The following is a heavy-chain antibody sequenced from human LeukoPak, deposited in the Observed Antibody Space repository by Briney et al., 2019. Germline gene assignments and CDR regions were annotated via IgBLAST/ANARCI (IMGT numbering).Heavy chain of an antibody. V-gene: IGHV1-46*01. J-gene: IGHJ6*02. Sequence: ASVKVSCKASGYTFTSYYMHWVRQAPGQGLEWMGILNPSSGSTTYAQKFQGRVTMTRDTSTSTVYMELSSLRSEDTAVYYCARVSPPNYGGKPYYYYGMDVWGQGTTVTVSS. CDR2: LNPSSGST. D-gene: IGHD4-23*01. CDR3: ARVSPPNYGGKPYYYYGMDV. CDR1: GYTFTSYY.